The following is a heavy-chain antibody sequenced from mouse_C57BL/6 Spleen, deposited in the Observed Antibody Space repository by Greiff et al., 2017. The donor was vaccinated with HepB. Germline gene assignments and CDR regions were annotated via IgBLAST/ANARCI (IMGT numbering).Heavy chain of an antibody. Sequence: EVHLVESGGGLVKPGGSLKLSCAASGFTFSSYAMSWVRQTPEKRLEWVATISDGGSYTYYPDNVKGRFTISRDNAKNNLYLQMSHLKSEDTAMYYCARDAGYYVDYWGQGTTLTVSS. V-gene: IGHV5-4*01. CDR3: ARDAGYYVDY. CDR2: ISDGGSYT. J-gene: IGHJ2*01. CDR1: GFTFSSYA.